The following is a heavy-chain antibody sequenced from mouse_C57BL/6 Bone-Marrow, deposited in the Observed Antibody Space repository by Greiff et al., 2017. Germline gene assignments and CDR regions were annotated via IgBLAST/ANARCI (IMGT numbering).Heavy chain of an antibody. D-gene: IGHD3-3*01. CDR3: AKNRDYYYGMDY. CDR2: IWRGGST. CDR1: GFSLTSYG. Sequence: VQLQESGPGLVQPSQSLSITCTVSGFSLTSYGVHWVRQSPGKGLEWLGVIWRGGSTDYNAAFMSRLSITKDNSKSQVFFKMNSLQADDTAIYYCAKNRDYYYGMDYWGQGTSVTVSS. J-gene: IGHJ4*01. V-gene: IGHV2-5*01.